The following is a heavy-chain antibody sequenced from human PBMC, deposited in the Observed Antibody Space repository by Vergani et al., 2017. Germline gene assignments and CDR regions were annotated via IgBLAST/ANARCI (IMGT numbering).Heavy chain of an antibody. D-gene: IGHD1-1*01. CDR3: ASLRRFTTGTMGYYYYMDV. Sequence: QVQLQESGPRLVKPSETLSLICRVSGYSISSGYFWGWIRQSPGKGLEWLGTIDRTGRTHLSPSLKSRLTISVDTTKNQFSLRLTSATAADTAVYYCASLRRFTTGTMGYYYYMDVWGKGTTVTVSS. J-gene: IGHJ6*03. CDR1: GYSISSGYF. CDR2: IDRTGRT. V-gene: IGHV4-38-2*02.